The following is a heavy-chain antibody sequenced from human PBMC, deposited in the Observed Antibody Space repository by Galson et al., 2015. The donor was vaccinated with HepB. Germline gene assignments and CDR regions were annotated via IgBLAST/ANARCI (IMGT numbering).Heavy chain of an antibody. CDR1: GYTFNRYG. V-gene: IGHV1-18*01. J-gene: IGHJ1*01. Sequence: SVKVSCKASGYTFNRYGISWVRQAPGQGLEWMGWISAYNGNTNYAQKFRGRVIMTTDTSTTTAYMELRSLRSEDTAVYFCAEGGSAEYCQHWGHGTLVTVSS. CDR3: AEGGSAEYCQH. CDR2: ISAYNGNT. D-gene: IGHD1-26*01.